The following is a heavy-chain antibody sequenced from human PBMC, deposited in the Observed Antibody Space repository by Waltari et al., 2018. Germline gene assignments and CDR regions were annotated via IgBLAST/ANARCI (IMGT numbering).Heavy chain of an antibody. V-gene: IGHV4-59*01. J-gene: IGHJ5*02. CDR3: AREGATIFGGIGGVDP. D-gene: IGHD3-3*01. CDR2: IYYSGST. CDR1: GGSISSYY. Sequence: QVQLQESGPGLVKPSETLSLTCTVSGGSISSYYWSWIRQPPGKGLEWIGYIYYSGSTNYNPSLKSRVTISVDTSKNQFSLKLSSVTAADTAVYYCAREGATIFGGIGGVDPWGQGTLVTVSS.